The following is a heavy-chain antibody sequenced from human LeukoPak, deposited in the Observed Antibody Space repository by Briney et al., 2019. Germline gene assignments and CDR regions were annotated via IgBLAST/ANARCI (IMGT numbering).Heavy chain of an antibody. CDR3: ARRLYCSGGSCPIPYYYYYMDV. Sequence: PSETLSLXCTVSGGSISSYYWSWIRQPPGKGLEWLGYIYYSGSTNYNPSLKSRVTISVDTSKNQFSLKLSSVTAADTAVYYCARRLYCSGGSCPIPYYYYYMDVWGKGTTVTVSS. CDR2: IYYSGST. J-gene: IGHJ6*03. V-gene: IGHV4-59*01. D-gene: IGHD2-15*01. CDR1: GGSISSYY.